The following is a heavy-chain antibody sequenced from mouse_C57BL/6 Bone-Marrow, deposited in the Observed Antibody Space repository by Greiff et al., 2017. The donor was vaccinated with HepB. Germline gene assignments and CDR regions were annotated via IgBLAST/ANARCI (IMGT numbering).Heavy chain of an antibody. D-gene: IGHD1-1*01. CDR3: ARRNYVFAY. Sequence: EVQLQESGPVLVKPGASVKMSCKASGYTFTDYYMNWVKQSHGKSLEWIGVINPYNGGTSYNQKFKGKATLTVDKSSSTAYMELNSLTSEDSAVYYCARRNYVFAYWGQGTLVTVSA. CDR1: GYTFTDYY. V-gene: IGHV1-19*01. J-gene: IGHJ3*01. CDR2: INPYNGGT.